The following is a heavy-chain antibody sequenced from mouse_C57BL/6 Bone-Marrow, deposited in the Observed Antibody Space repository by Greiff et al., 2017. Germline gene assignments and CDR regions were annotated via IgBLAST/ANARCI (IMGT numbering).Heavy chain of an antibody. V-gene: IGHV1-59*01. CDR1: GYTFTRYW. CDR3: ARFYGSSGY. CDR2: IDPSDSYP. D-gene: IGHD1-1*01. J-gene: IGHJ2*01. Sequence: QVQLQQPGAELVRPGTSVKLSCKASGYTFTRYWMQWVKQRPGQGLEWIGVIDPSDSYPNYNQKFKGKATLTVDTSSSTAYMQLSSLTSEYSAVYYCARFYGSSGYWGQGTTLTVSA.